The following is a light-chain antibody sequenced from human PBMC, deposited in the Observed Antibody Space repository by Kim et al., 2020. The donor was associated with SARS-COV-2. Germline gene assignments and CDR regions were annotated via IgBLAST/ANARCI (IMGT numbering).Light chain of an antibody. Sequence: QSVLTQPPSVSAAPGHKVTISCSGSRSNIGNNPVYWYQQFPGTAPRLITYDNDKRPSGIPDRFSSSKSGTSATLGITGLRTEDEADYYCATWDSSLSVGVFGGGTKVTVL. J-gene: IGLJ3*02. CDR2: DND. CDR1: RSNIGNNP. CDR3: ATWDSSLSVGV. V-gene: IGLV1-51*01.